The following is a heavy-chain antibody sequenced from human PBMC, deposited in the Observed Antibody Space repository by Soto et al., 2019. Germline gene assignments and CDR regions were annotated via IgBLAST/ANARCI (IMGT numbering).Heavy chain of an antibody. V-gene: IGHV3-23*01. CDR2: ISGSGGST. CDR3: AKDLTLVVVAAPIPPRYYQH. Sequence: LRLSCAASGFTFSSYAMSWVRQAPGKGLEWVSAISGSGGSTYYADSVKGRFTISRDNSKNTLYLQMNSLRAEDTAVYYCAKDLTLVVVAAPIPPRYYQHWGQGTLVTVSS. J-gene: IGHJ1*01. D-gene: IGHD2-15*01. CDR1: GFTFSSYA.